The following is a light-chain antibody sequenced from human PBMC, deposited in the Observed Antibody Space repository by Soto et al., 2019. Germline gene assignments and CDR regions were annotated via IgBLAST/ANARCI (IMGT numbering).Light chain of an antibody. CDR2: DAS. J-gene: IGKJ1*01. CDR1: EGVASNY. Sequence: EIVLTQSPGSLSLSLGDSATPFCRASEGVASNYLAWYQQKPGQAPRLLIYDASIRATGIPARFSGSWSGTDFTLTINGLEPEDSAVYYCQQRGNWPPTWTFGQGTKVDIK. V-gene: IGKV3D-20*02. CDR3: QQRGNWPPTWT.